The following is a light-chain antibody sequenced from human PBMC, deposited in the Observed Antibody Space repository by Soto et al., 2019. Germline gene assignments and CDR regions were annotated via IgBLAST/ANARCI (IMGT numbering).Light chain of an antibody. CDR2: GAS. CDR3: QQRSNWPPT. J-gene: IGKJ1*01. CDR1: QSVSSN. Sequence: IELTQSPDTLSLSPGERATLSCRASQSVSSNLAWYQQKPGQAPRLLIYGASTRATGIPARFSGSGSGTEFTLTITSLEPEDFAVYYCQQRSNWPPTFGQGTKVDIK. V-gene: IGKV3-11*01.